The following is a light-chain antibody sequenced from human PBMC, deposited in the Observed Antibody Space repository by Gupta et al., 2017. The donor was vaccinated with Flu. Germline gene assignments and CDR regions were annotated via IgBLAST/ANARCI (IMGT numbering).Light chain of an antibody. J-gene: IGLJ3*02. CDR2: DVS. CDR3: CEYARSNIWV. Sequence: QSALTQPRSVSGSPGQSVTISCTGTSSDVGSYNYVSWYQQHPAKAPHGRSFDVSKRPSGAPGFSSASESATTASINISVLEAEDDAYYYSCEYARSNIWVFGGGNKLTVL. CDR1: SSDVGSYNY. V-gene: IGLV2-11*01.